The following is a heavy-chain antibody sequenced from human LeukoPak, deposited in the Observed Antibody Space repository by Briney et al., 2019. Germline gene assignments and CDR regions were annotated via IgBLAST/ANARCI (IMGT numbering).Heavy chain of an antibody. CDR1: GFTFSSYA. V-gene: IGHV3-30-3*01. J-gene: IGHJ4*02. Sequence: GGSLRLSCAASGFTFSSYAMHWVRQAPGKGLEWVAVISYDGSNKYYADSVKGRFTISRDNSKNTLYLQMNSLRAEDTAVYYCARGAVAVAAREGKNFDYWGQGTLVTVSS. D-gene: IGHD6-19*01. CDR2: ISYDGSNK. CDR3: ARGAVAVAAREGKNFDY.